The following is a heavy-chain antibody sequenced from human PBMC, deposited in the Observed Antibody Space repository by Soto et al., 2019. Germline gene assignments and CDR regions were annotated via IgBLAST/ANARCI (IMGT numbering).Heavy chain of an antibody. V-gene: IGHV4-31*03. J-gene: IGHJ5*02. CDR3: ARVSSVGAPFWFDP. D-gene: IGHD1-26*01. CDR2: IYYSGST. CDR1: GGSISSGGYY. Sequence: SETLSLTCTVSGGSISSGGYYWSWIRQHPGKGLEWIGYIYYSGSTYYSPSLKSRVTISVDTSKNQFSPKLSSVTAADTAVYYCARVSSVGAPFWFDPWGQGTLVTVSS.